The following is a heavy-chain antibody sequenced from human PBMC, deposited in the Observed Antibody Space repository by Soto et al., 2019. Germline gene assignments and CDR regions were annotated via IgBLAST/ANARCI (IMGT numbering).Heavy chain of an antibody. D-gene: IGHD6-19*01. CDR3: ARDRKYSSGCYLLRGDYYYYGMDV. Sequence: GASVKVSCKASGYTFTSYGISWVRQAPGQGLEWMGWISAYNGNTNYAQKLQGRVTMTTDTSTSTAYMELRSLRSDDTAVYYCARDRKYSSGCYLLRGDYYYYGMDVWGQGTTVTVSS. CDR2: ISAYNGNT. V-gene: IGHV1-18*01. J-gene: IGHJ6*02. CDR1: GYTFTSYG.